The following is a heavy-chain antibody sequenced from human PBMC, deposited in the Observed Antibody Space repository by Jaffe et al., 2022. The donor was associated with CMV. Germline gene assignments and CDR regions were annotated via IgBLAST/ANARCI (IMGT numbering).Heavy chain of an antibody. CDR2: IDWDDDK. D-gene: IGHD3-22*01. J-gene: IGHJ3*02. V-gene: IGHV2-70*15. CDR1: GFSLSTSGMC. Sequence: QVTLRESGPALVKPTQTLTLTCTFSGFSLSTSGMCVSWIRQPPGKALEWLARIDWDDDKYYSTSLKTRLTISKDTSKNQVVLTMTNMDPVDTATYYCARMPNTGHYYDSSGSDAFDIWGQGTMVTVSS. CDR3: ARMPNTGHYYDSSGSDAFDI.